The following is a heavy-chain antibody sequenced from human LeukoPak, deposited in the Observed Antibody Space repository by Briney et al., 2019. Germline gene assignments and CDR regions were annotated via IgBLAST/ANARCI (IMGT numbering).Heavy chain of an antibody. J-gene: IGHJ4*02. Sequence: QSGGSLRLSCAASGFTFSSYAMHRVRQAPGKGLEWVAVISYDGSNKYYADSVKGRFTISRDNSKNTLYLQMNSLRAEDTAVYYCARVSGYDFWSGYLDYWGQGTLVTVSS. CDR1: GFTFSSYA. D-gene: IGHD3-3*01. V-gene: IGHV3-30-3*01. CDR2: ISYDGSNK. CDR3: ARVSGYDFWSGYLDY.